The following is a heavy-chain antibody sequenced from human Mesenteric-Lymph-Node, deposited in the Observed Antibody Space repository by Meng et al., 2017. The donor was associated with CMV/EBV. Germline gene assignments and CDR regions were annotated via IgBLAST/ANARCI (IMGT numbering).Heavy chain of an antibody. Sequence: GESLKISCAASGFTFSSYGMHWVRQAPGKGLEWVAVIWYDGSNKYYADSVKGRFTISRDNSKNTLYLQMKSLRAEDTAVYYCARDYDFWSGYFDYWGQGTLVTVSS. CDR1: GFTFSSYG. J-gene: IGHJ4*02. CDR2: IWYDGSNK. D-gene: IGHD3-3*01. CDR3: ARDYDFWSGYFDY. V-gene: IGHV3-30*19.